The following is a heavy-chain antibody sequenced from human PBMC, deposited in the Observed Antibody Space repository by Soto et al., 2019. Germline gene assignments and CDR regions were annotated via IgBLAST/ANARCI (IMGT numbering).Heavy chain of an antibody. CDR3: ARGLTTVTAANFDY. Sequence: WASVKVPCKASGYTFTGYYMHWVRQAPGQGLEWMGWINPNSGGTNYAQKFQGRVTMTRDTSISTAYMELSRLRSDDTAVYYCARGLTTVTAANFDYWGQGTLVTVSS. V-gene: IGHV1-2*02. CDR1: GYTFTGYY. J-gene: IGHJ4*02. CDR2: INPNSGGT. D-gene: IGHD4-17*01.